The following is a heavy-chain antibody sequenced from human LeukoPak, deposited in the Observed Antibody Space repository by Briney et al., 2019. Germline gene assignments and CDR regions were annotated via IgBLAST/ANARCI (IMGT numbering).Heavy chain of an antibody. D-gene: IGHD2-2*01. CDR2: ISSSSSYI. CDR3: AREDGYCSGTSCYDPLDY. CDR1: GFTFRSYS. J-gene: IGHJ4*02. V-gene: IGHV3-21*01. Sequence: GGSLRLSCPASGFTFRSYSMNWARQAPGKGLDWVSSISSSSSYIYYADSVKGRFTISRENAKNSLYLQMNSLRAEDTAVYYCAREDGYCSGTSCYDPLDYWGQGTLVTVSS.